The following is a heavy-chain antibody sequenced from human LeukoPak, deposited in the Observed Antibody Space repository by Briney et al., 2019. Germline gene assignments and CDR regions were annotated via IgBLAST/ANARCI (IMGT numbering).Heavy chain of an antibody. D-gene: IGHD2-15*01. CDR2: IYYSGTT. CDR3: ARAPRYCSCGSCYYYYYGMDV. Sequence: SETLSLTCTVSGGSISSSRYSWGGIRQPPGKGLEWIGSIYYSGTTTYNPPLKSRVTISVDTSKNQLSMKLSSGTAADTAVYYCARAPRYCSCGSCYYYYYGMDVWGQGTTVTASS. V-gene: IGHV4-39*07. CDR1: GGSISSSRYS. J-gene: IGHJ6*02.